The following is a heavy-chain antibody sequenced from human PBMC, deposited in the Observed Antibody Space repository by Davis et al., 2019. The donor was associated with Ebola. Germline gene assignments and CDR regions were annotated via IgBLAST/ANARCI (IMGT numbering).Heavy chain of an antibody. CDR3: ARGLAVAGHYYYYGMDV. V-gene: IGHV3-30*03. CDR1: GFTFSSYG. J-gene: IGHJ6*02. Sequence: GESLKISCAASGFTFSSYGMHWVRQAPGKGLEWVAVISYDGSNKYYADSVKGRFTISRDNSKNTLYLQMNSLRAEDTAVYYCARGLAVAGHYYYYGMDVWGQGTTVTVSS. D-gene: IGHD6-19*01. CDR2: ISYDGSNK.